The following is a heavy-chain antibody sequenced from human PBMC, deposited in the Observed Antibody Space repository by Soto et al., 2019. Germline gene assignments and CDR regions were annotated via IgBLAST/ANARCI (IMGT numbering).Heavy chain of an antibody. CDR2: ISGSGGNT. CDR1: GFTFSSYA. D-gene: IGHD5-12*01. CDR3: AKDGENSGYVSDAFDI. Sequence: EVQLLESGGGLVQPGGSLRLSCAASGFTFSSYAMSWVRQAPGKGLEWVSTISGSGGNTYYADSVQGRFTISRDNSKNTLYLQMTSLRAEDTAVYYCAKDGENSGYVSDAFDIWGQGTMVTVSS. V-gene: IGHV3-23*01. J-gene: IGHJ3*02.